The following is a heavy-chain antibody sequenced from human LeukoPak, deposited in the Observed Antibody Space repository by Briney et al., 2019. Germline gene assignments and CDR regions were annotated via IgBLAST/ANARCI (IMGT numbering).Heavy chain of an antibody. V-gene: IGHV3-23*01. CDR1: GFTFSSYA. J-gene: IGHJ4*02. CDR2: ISGSGGST. CDR3: AKGSSSWHDDYFDY. Sequence: QTGGSLRLSCAASGFTFSSYAMSRVRQAPGKGLEWVSAISGSGGSTYYADSVKGRFTISRDNSKNTLYLQMNSLRAEDTAVYYCAKGSSSWHDDYFDYWGQGTLVTVSS. D-gene: IGHD6-13*01.